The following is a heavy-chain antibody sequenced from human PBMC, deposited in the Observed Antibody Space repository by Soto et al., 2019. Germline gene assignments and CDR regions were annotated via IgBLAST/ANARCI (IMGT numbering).Heavy chain of an antibody. J-gene: IGHJ4*02. Sequence: VHVVESGGDLVEPGGSLRLSCVTSGFMFSSAWMSWVRQAPGKGLEWVARIKSTKDGGARDYAAPVNGRFSISRDDSKSTVYLQMNILRVEDTALYYCVEGWNDFWGQGTLVTVSS. V-gene: IGHV3-15*01. CDR1: GFMFSSAW. D-gene: IGHD1-1*01. CDR3: VEGWNDF. CDR2: IKSTKDGGAR.